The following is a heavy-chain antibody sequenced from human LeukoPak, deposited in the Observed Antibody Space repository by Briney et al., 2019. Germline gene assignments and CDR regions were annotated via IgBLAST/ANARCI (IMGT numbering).Heavy chain of an antibody. CDR3: AKDRGGSYYHYFDY. J-gene: IGHJ4*02. CDR2: IRYDGSNK. Sequence: GGSLRLSCAASGFTFSSYGMHWVRQAPGKGLEWVAFIRYDGSNKYYADSVKGRFTITRDNSKNTLYLQMNSLRAEDTAVYYCAKDRGGSYYHYFDYWGQGTLVTVSS. D-gene: IGHD1-26*01. CDR1: GFTFSSYG. V-gene: IGHV3-30*02.